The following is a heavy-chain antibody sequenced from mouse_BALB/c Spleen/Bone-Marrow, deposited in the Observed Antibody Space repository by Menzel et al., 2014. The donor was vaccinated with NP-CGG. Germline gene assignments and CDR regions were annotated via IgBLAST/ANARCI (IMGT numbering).Heavy chain of an antibody. D-gene: IGHD2-4*01. V-gene: IGHV5-17*02. J-gene: IGHJ4*01. CDR3: ARSTMITTGYYYAMDY. CDR1: GFTFSSFG. CDR2: ISSGSSTI. Sequence: EVQRVESGGGLVQPGGSRKVSCAASGFTFSSFGMHWVRQAPEKGLEWVAYISSGSSTIYYADTVEGRFTISRDNPKNTLFLQMTSLRSEDTAMYYCARSTMITTGYYYAMDYWGQGTSVTVSS.